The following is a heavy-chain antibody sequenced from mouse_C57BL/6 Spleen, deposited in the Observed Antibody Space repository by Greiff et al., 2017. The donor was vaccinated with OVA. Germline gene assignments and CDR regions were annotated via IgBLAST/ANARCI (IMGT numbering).Heavy chain of an antibody. D-gene: IGHD2-3*01. J-gene: IGHJ3*01. CDR1: GFTFSSYA. CDR3: TRGDDAYRFAY. Sequence: EVQLMESGEGLVKPGGSLKLSCAASGFTFSSYAMSWVRQTPEKRLEWVAYISSGGDYIYYADTVKGRFTISRDNARNTLYLQMSSLKSEDTAMYYCTRGDDAYRFAYWGQGTLVTVSA. CDR2: ISSGGDYI. V-gene: IGHV5-9-1*02.